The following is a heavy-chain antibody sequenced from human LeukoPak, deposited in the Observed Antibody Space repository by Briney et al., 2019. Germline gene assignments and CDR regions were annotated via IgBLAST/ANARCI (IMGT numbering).Heavy chain of an antibody. CDR1: GFTFSSYN. Sequence: GGSLRLSCAASGFTFSSYNMSWVRQAPGKGLEWLSSISSSSSYIYYADSVKGRFTISRDNARNSLYLQMNSLRAADTAVYYCARESNINNWFDPWGQGTLVTVSS. CDR3: ARESNINNWFDP. D-gene: IGHD2/OR15-2a*01. CDR2: ISSSSSYI. J-gene: IGHJ5*02. V-gene: IGHV3-21*04.